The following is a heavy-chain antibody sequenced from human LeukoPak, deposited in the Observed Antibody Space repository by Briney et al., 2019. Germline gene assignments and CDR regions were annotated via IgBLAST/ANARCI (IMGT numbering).Heavy chain of an antibody. V-gene: IGHV4-4*07. CDR2: FYITGST. CDR1: GGSISDYY. J-gene: IGHJ6*02. CDR3: ARNLVGATGYYYYGMDV. D-gene: IGHD1-26*01. Sequence: PSETLSLTCTVSGGSISDYYWSWIRQPAGKGLEWIGRFYITGSTNYNPSLRSRITMSIDTSKNQFSLKLSSVTAADTAVYYCARNLVGATGYYYYGMDVWGQGTTVTVSS.